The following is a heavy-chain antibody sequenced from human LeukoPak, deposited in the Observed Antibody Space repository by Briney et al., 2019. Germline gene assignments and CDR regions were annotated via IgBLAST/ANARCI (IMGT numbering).Heavy chain of an antibody. CDR3: ARLEYENDAFDI. D-gene: IGHD1-1*01. J-gene: IGHJ3*02. V-gene: IGHV3-21*01. CDR2: ISSSSSYI. Sequence: GGSLRLSCAASGFTFDDYAMHWVRQAPGKGLEWVSSISSSSSYIYYADSVKGRFTISRDNAKNSLYLQMNSLRAEDTAVYYCARLEYENDAFDIWGQGTMVTVSS. CDR1: GFTFDDYA.